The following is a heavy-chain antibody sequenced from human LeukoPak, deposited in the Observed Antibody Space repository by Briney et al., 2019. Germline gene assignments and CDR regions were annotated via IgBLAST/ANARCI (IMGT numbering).Heavy chain of an antibody. V-gene: IGHV3-23*01. CDR3: AKDFYYDSSGPDY. CDR2: IALNDDDT. J-gene: IGHJ4*02. Sequence: PGGSLRLSCAVSGFFFAGYGMTWLRQAPGKGLEWVSGIALNDDDTDYADSVRGRFTISRDNFQSSLYLQMNSLRAEDTAVYYCAKDFYYDSSGPDYWGQGTLVTVSS. D-gene: IGHD3-22*01. CDR1: GFFFAGYG.